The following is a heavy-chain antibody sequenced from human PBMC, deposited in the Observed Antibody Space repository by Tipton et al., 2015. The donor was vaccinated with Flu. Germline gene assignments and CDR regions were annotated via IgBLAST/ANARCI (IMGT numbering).Heavy chain of an antibody. CDR3: ASIAARPPQPIDY. Sequence: TLSLTCTVSGGSISSSSYYWGWIRQPPGKGLEWIGEINHSGSTNYNPSLKSRVTISVDTSKNQFSLKLSSVTAADTAVYYCASIAARPPQPIDYWGQGTLVTVSS. V-gene: IGHV4-39*07. CDR2: INHSGST. D-gene: IGHD6-6*01. J-gene: IGHJ4*02. CDR1: GGSISSSSYY.